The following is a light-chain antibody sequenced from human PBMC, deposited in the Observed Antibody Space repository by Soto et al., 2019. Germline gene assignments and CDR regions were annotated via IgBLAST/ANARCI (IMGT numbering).Light chain of an antibody. Sequence: DIVMTQSPLSLPVTPGEPASISCRSSQSLLHSNGDTYLEWYLQKPGQSPQLLIYLRSLRAAGVPDRFSGGGSGTDFTLKITRVEAEAVGVYYCMQAIQTPRTFGQATKVDIK. CDR3: MQAIQTPRT. J-gene: IGKJ1*01. CDR1: QSLLHSNGDTY. V-gene: IGKV2-28*01. CDR2: LRS.